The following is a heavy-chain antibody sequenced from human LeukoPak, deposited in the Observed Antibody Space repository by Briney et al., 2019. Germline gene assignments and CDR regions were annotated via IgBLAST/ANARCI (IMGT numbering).Heavy chain of an antibody. Sequence: SETLSLTCAVSGGSINSPKSWSWVRQPPGKGLEWIGDRYHSGGTNYNPSLKSRVTISVDTSKNQFSLELNSVTAAGTAVYYCGAYRTLDDAFDIWGQGTLVTVSS. CDR2: RYHSGGT. D-gene: IGHD3-16*01. J-gene: IGHJ3*02. CDR3: GAYRTLDDAFDI. CDR1: GGSINSPKS. V-gene: IGHV4-4*02.